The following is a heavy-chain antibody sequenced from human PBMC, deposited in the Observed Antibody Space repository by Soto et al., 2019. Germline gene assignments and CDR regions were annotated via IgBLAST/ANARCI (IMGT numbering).Heavy chain of an antibody. CDR3: AHAYGGRSLY. CDR2: IYWDDSK. J-gene: IGHJ4*02. Sequence: QITLKESGPTLVKPTQTLTLTCTFSGFSLTTDRVGVGWIRQPPGEALGWLAVIYWDDSKTYRPSLESRLTITKDTSKNPVALTMPNMDSLDTSTYYCAHAYGGRSLYWGQGTLVTVSS. CDR1: GFSLTTDRVG. V-gene: IGHV2-5*02. D-gene: IGHD1-26*01.